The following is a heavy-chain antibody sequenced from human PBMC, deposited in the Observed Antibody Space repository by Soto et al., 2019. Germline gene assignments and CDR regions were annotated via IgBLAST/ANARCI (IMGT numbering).Heavy chain of an antibody. J-gene: IGHJ4*02. CDR1: GFTFSSYA. CDR3: AKNFAVAGLTQPFDY. V-gene: IGHV3-23*01. Sequence: GGSLRLSCAASGFTFSSYAMSWVRQAPGKGLEWVSAISGSGGSTYYADSVKGRFTISRDNSKNTLYLQMNSLRAEDTAVYYCAKNFAVAGLTQPFDYWGQGTLVTVSS. D-gene: IGHD6-19*01. CDR2: ISGSGGST.